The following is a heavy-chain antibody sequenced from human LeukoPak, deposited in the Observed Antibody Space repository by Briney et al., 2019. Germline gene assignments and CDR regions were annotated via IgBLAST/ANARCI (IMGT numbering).Heavy chain of an antibody. CDR3: ARHPIAAAGPLNY. CDR2: TYYSGST. Sequence: KPSETLSLTCTVSGGSISSYYWSWIRQPPGKGLEWIGNTYYSGSTNYHPSLKSRATISVDTSKNHFSLKLSSVTAADTAVYYCARHPIAAAGPLNYWGQGTLVTVSS. V-gene: IGHV4-59*08. D-gene: IGHD6-13*01. J-gene: IGHJ4*02. CDR1: GGSISSYY.